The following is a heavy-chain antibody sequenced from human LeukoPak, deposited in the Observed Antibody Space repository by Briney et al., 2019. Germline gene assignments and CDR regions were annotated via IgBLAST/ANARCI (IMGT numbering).Heavy chain of an antibody. CDR2: IYTSGST. D-gene: IGHD6-19*01. CDR1: GGSISRYY. CDR3: ARGYSSGWNYYFDY. V-gene: IGHV4-4*07. Sequence: SETLSLTCTVSGGSISRYYWSWIRQPAGKGLEWIGRIYTSGSTNYNPSLKSRVTMSVDTSKNQFSLKLSSVTAADTAVYYCARGYSSGWNYYFDYWGQGTLVTVSS. J-gene: IGHJ4*02.